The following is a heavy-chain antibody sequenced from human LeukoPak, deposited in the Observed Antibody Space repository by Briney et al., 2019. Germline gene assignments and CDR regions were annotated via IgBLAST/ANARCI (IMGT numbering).Heavy chain of an antibody. D-gene: IGHD3-10*01. J-gene: IGHJ3*02. V-gene: IGHV4-30-4*01. CDR1: GGSISSGDYY. CDR2: IYYSGST. CDR3: ARGRYGSGIDAFDI. Sequence: PSQTLSLTCTVSGGSISSGDYYWSWIRQPPGKGLEWIGYIYYSGSTYYNPSLKSRVTISVDTSKNQFSLKLSSVTAADTAVYYCARGRYGSGIDAFDIWGQGTMVTVSS.